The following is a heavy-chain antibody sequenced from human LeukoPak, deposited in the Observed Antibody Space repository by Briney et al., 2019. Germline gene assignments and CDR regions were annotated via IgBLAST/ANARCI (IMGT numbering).Heavy chain of an antibody. J-gene: IGHJ4*02. CDR1: GGTFSSYT. CDR2: TIPILGIA. D-gene: IGHD1-1*01. Sequence: EASVKVSCKASGGTFSSYTISWVRQAPGQGLEWMGRTIPILGIANYAQKFQGRVTITADKSTSTAYTELSSLRSEDTAVYYCGGSGSLDGGYWGQGTLVTVSS. CDR3: GGSGSLDGGY. V-gene: IGHV1-69*02.